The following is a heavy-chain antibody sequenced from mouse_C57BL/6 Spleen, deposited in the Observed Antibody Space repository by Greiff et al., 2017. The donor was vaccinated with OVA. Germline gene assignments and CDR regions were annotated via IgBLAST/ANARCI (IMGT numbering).Heavy chain of an antibody. CDR1: GFSLTSYG. V-gene: IGHV2-3*01. D-gene: IGHD4-1*01. Sequence: VQRVESGPGLVAPSQCLSISCTVSGFSLTSYGVSWVRQPPGKGLEWLGVIWGDGSTNYHSAIISRLSISKDNSKSQVFLKLNSLQTADTATYYCAKVGRYFDDWGTGTTVTVSS. J-gene: IGHJ1*03. CDR3: AKVGRYFDD. CDR2: IWGDGST.